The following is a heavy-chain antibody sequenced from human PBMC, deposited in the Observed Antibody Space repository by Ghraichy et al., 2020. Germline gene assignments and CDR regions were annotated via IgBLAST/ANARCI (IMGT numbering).Heavy chain of an antibody. CDR2: IYNEGSRT. J-gene: IGHJ4*02. Sequence: GGSLRLSCAASGFTFGSYSMHWVRQAPGTGLVWLSRIYNEGSRTSYVDSVEGRFTISRDNAKSTLYLQMNGLRVDDTAVYYCARGGIDLWSAFDVCGRGALVTVAS. CDR3: ARGGIDLWSAFDV. D-gene: IGHD3-16*01. V-gene: IGHV3-74*01. CDR1: GFTFGSYS.